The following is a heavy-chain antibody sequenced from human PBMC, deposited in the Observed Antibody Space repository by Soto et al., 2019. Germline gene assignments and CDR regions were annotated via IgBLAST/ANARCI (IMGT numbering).Heavy chain of an antibody. Sequence: GASVKVSCKASGGTFSSYTISWVRQAPGQGLEWMGRIIPILGIANYAQKFQGRVTITADKSTSTAYMELSSLRSEDTAVYYCARVGVGDYGSGSYSPYYYMDVWGKGTTVTVSS. CDR1: GGTFSSYT. CDR3: ARVGVGDYGSGSYSPYYYMDV. J-gene: IGHJ6*03. D-gene: IGHD3-10*01. CDR2: IIPILGIA. V-gene: IGHV1-69*02.